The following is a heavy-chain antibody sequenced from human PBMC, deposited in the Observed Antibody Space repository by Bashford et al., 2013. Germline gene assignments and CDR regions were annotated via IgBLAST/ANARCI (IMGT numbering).Heavy chain of an antibody. Sequence: PSDDLSLTCTVSGGSSAVVVTTWAGSPAPGRAGVDCDDPLQWRTYDSSSLKTRVTISADTSKNQFSLKLSSVTAADTAVYYCARTYSAYDIYYIDVWAKGPRSPSP. CDR2: PLQWRT. D-gene: IGHD5-12*01. V-gene: IGHV4-39*07. J-gene: IGHJ6*03. CDR1: GGSSAVVVTT. CDR3: ARTYSAYDIYYIDV.